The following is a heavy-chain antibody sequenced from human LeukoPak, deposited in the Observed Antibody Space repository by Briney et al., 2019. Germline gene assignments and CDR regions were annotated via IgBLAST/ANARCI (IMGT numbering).Heavy chain of an antibody. D-gene: IGHD1-26*01. J-gene: IGHJ4*02. CDR1: GFTFSSYA. V-gene: IGHV3-23*01. CDR2: ISGSGGNT. CDR3: ANSGGTYWYYFDY. Sequence: GGSLRLSCTTSGFTFSSYAMSWVRQAPGKGLEWVSTISGSGGNTYYADSVKGRFTISRDNSKNTLYLQMNSLRADDTAAYYCANSGGTYWYYFDYWGQGTLVTVSS.